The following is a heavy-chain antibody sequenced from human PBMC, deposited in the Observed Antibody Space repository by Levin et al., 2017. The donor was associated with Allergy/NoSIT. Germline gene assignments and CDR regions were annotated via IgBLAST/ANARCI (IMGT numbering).Heavy chain of an antibody. J-gene: IGHJ4*02. V-gene: IGHV2-5*02. CDR1: GFPLNTSGVA. D-gene: IGHD3-10*01. CDR3: AHTPPDCYRSGPDY. Sequence: SGPTLVKPTQTLTLTCTFSGFPLNTSGVAVGWIRQPPGKALEWLALIFWDDDKRYRPSLKSRLTITKDTSKNQVVRTMTNMDPVDTATYFCAHTPPDCYRSGPDYWGQGTLVTVSS. CDR2: IFWDDDK.